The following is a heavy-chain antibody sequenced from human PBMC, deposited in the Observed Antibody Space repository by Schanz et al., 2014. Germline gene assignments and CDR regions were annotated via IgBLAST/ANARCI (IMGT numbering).Heavy chain of an antibody. CDR3: AREVGLYDRGWFDP. D-gene: IGHD3-22*01. Sequence: VQLEQSGAEVKKPGSSVKVSCKASGGTFSSFGINWVRQAPGQGLEWMGRIIPSLGLAKYEQKFQGRVTITRDTSASTAYMELSSLRSEDTAVYYCAREVGLYDRGWFDPWGQGTLVTVSS. CDR2: IIPSLGLA. J-gene: IGHJ5*02. CDR1: GGTFSSFG. V-gene: IGHV1-69*04.